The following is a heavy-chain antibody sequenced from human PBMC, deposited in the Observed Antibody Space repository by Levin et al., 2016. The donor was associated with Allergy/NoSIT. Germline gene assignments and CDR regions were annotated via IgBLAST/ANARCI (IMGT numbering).Heavy chain of an antibody. CDR3: ARDRSGMDV. Sequence: RQAPGKGLEWIGYIYYSGSTNYNPSLKSRVTISVDTSKNQFSLKLSSVTAADTAVYYCARDRSGMDVWGQGTTVTVSS. CDR2: IYYSGST. J-gene: IGHJ6*02. V-gene: IGHV4-59*01.